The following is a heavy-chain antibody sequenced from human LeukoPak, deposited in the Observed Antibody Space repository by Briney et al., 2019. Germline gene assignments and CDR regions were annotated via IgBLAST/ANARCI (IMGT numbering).Heavy chain of an antibody. V-gene: IGHV4-34*01. CDR1: GGSFKGYY. CDR2: GNHNGGT. Sequence: SETLSLTCAVYGGSFKGYYWSWIRQSPGKGLEWLGEGNHNGGTKYNPSLKSRVTISADSSRNQFSLKLSSVTAADTAVYYCAKNGQSGFSFDPWGQGILVTVSS. CDR3: AKNGQSGFSFDP. J-gene: IGHJ5*02. D-gene: IGHD1-26*01.